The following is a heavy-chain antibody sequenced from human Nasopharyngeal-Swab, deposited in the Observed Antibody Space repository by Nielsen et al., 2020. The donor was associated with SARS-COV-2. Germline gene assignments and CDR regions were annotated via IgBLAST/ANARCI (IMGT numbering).Heavy chain of an antibody. D-gene: IGHD2/OR15-2a*01. V-gene: IGHV3-23*03. J-gene: IGHJ4*02. Sequence: WIRQPPGKGLEWVSVIYSGGSSTYYADSVKGRFTISRDNSKNTLYLQMNSLRAEDTAEYYCAKAVIEVDSDYYFDYWGQGTLVTVSS. CDR2: IYSGGSST. CDR3: AKAVIEVDSDYYFDY.